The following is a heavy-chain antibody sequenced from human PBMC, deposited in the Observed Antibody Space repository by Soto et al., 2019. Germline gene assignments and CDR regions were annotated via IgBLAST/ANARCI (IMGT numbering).Heavy chain of an antibody. CDR3: ATANRYSFDNSGYNNWFDP. D-gene: IGHD3-22*01. V-gene: IGHV3-15*07. J-gene: IGHJ5*02. Sequence: EVQLVESGGGLVEPGGSLRLSCTASGFTFSNAWMSWVRQAPGKGREWVGRIKSKTDGGTTDYAAPVQGRFTISRDDSKNTLYLQVNSLKTEDTAMYYCATANRYSFDNSGYNNWFDPWGQGTLVTVSS. CDR1: GFTFSNAW. CDR2: IKSKTDGGTT.